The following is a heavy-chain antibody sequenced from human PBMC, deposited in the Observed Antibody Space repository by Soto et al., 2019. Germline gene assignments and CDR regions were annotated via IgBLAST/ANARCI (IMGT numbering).Heavy chain of an antibody. D-gene: IGHD3-22*01. CDR2: ISNYNGNT. CDR1: GYTFTTYA. J-gene: IGHJ4*02. CDR3: ARVHYDSSGYYSEIFDY. V-gene: IGHV1-18*01. Sequence: QVQLVQSGAEVKKPGASVKVSCKASGYTFTTYAITWVRQAPGQGLEWMGWISNYNGNTNYAENLQGRVTMTTDTSXSXXYMELRSLRCDDTAIYYCARVHYDSSGYYSEIFDYWGQGTLVTVSS.